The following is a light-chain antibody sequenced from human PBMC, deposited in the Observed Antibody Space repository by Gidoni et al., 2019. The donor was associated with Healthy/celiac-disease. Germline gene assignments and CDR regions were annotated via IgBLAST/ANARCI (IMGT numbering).Light chain of an antibody. CDR1: SSNIGAGYA. Sequence: QSVLTQPPSVSAAPGQGVTISCTGSSSNIGAGYAVHWYQQLPGTAPKLPIYGNSNRPSGVPDRFSGSKSGTSASLAITGLQAEDEADYYCQSYDSSLDVVFGGGTKLTVL. V-gene: IGLV1-40*01. CDR2: GNS. J-gene: IGLJ2*01. CDR3: QSYDSSLDVV.